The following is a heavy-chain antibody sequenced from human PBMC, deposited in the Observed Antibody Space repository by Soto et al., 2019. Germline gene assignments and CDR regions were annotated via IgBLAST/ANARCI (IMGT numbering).Heavy chain of an antibody. D-gene: IGHD5-18*01. CDR1: GLTFSNVW. V-gene: IGHV3-15*01. CDR3: AITAMINRDSSTSFDY. Sequence: PGGSLRLSCAASGLTFSNVWMTWVRQAPGKXLEWVGRIKSKSDGETADVAAPVKARFTISRDDSKNTVFLEMNSLKSEDTALYYCAITAMINRDSSTSFDYWGRGTQVTVSS. J-gene: IGHJ4*02. CDR2: IKSKSDGETA.